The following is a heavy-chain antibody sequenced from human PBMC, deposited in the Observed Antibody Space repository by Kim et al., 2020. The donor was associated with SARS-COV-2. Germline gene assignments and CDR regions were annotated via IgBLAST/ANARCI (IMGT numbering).Heavy chain of an antibody. Sequence: GGSLRLSCAAYGFTFSSYGMHWVRQAPGKGLEWVAFISYDGSNKYYADSVKGRFTISRDNSKNTLYLQMNSLRAEDTAVYYCARDTEDCSSTSCYVDYWGQGTLVTVSS. V-gene: IGHV3-33*05. CDR2: ISYDGSNK. CDR3: ARDTEDCSSTSCYVDY. J-gene: IGHJ4*02. D-gene: IGHD2-2*01. CDR1: GFTFSSYG.